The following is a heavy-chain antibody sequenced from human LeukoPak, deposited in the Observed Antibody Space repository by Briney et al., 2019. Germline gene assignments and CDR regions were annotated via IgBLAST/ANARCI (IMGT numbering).Heavy chain of an antibody. J-gene: IGHJ6*03. CDR2: IRYDGSYK. V-gene: IGHV3-30*02. Sequence: PGGSLRLSCVVSGFTISSYGMHWVRQAPGKGLEWVAFIRYDGSYKKYADSVKGRFTISRDNSTNTLYLQTNSLRAEDTAVYYCAKDGGVRGPDYYYYMDVWGKGTTVTISS. CDR1: GFTISSYG. CDR3: AKDGGVRGPDYYYYMDV. D-gene: IGHD3-10*01.